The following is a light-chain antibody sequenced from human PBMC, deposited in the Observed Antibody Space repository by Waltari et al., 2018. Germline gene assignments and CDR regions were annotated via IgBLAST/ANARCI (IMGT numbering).Light chain of an antibody. CDR1: QRISNY. V-gene: IGKV1-9*01. CDR2: TAS. Sequence: IQLTQSPSSLSASVGDRVTITCRASQRISNYLAWYQQKSGKAPKLLIYTASTLQSGVPSRFSGRGSGTDFTLTISSLQPEDFATYYCQQLNSYPPTFGGGTKVEIK. J-gene: IGKJ4*01. CDR3: QQLNSYPPT.